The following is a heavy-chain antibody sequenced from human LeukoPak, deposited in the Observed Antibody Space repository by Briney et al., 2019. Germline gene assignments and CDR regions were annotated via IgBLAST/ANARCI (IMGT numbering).Heavy chain of an antibody. V-gene: IGHV3-23*01. Sequence: PGGSLRLSCAASGFTFSSYAMSWVRQAPGKGLEWVSAISGSGGSTYYADSVKGRFTISRDNSKNTLYLQMNSLRAEDTAVYYCARDFTPYYYDSSDAFDIWGQGTMVTVSS. CDR3: ARDFTPYYYDSSDAFDI. CDR1: GFTFSSYA. J-gene: IGHJ3*02. CDR2: ISGSGGST. D-gene: IGHD3-22*01.